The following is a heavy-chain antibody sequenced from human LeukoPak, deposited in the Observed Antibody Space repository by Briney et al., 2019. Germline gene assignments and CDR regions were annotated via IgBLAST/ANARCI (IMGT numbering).Heavy chain of an antibody. CDR1: DYSISSAYY. J-gene: IGHJ6*03. CDR2: IYHSGST. Sequence: NPSETLSLTCTVSDYSISSAYYWGWIRQPPGKGLEWIGSIYHSGSTYYNPSLKSRVTISVVTSKNQFSLRVTSVTAADTAVYYCRVTTNYYYYYYMDVWGKGTTVTISS. D-gene: IGHD5-12*01. V-gene: IGHV4-38-2*02. CDR3: RVTTNYYYYYYMDV.